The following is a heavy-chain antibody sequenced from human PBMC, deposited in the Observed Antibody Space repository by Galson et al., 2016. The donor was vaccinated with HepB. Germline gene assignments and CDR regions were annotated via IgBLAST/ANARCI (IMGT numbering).Heavy chain of an antibody. V-gene: IGHV3-11*06. CDR3: AGGSQPPQWQLGGYFDY. D-gene: IGHD1-26*01. CDR1: SDSY. Sequence: SLRLSCAGFSDSYISWIRQAPGKGLEWVSFISSSGTYTKYADSVKGRCTISRDNAKNSLYMQMTSLRVEDTAVYYCAGGSQPPQWQLGGYFDYWGQGTLVTVSS. J-gene: IGHJ4*02. CDR2: ISSSGTYT.